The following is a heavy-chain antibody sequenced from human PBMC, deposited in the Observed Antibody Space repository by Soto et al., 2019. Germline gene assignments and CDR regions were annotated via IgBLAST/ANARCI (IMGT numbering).Heavy chain of an antibody. V-gene: IGHV5-10-1*01. CDR2: IDPRDSYS. D-gene: IGHD3-22*01. J-gene: IGHJ6*02. CDR1: GYTFSAFW. CDR3: ARLGGYSDYYYYGMDV. Sequence: GESLKISCQASGYTFSAFWITWVRQMPGKGLEWMATIDPRDSYSNYSLSFQGHVTISADKSIGSAYLHWSTLEASDTAIYYCARLGGYSDYYYYGMDVWGQGTTVTVSS.